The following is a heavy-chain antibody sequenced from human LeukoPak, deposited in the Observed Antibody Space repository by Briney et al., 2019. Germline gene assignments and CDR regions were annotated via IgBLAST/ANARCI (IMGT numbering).Heavy chain of an antibody. CDR3: VRGGIASAFDI. CDR2: IISNENSA. Sequence: PGGSLRLSCAASGFTFSSYAMHWVRQAPGKGLVWVSRIISNENSATYADSVKGRFTISRDNAKNTLYLQMNSLRAEDTAVYYCVRGGIASAFDIWGQGTMVTVSS. J-gene: IGHJ3*02. CDR1: GFTFSSYA. V-gene: IGHV3-74*01. D-gene: IGHD6-13*01.